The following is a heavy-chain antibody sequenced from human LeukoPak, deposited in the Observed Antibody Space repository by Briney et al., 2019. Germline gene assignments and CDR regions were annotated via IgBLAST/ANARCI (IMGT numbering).Heavy chain of an antibody. J-gene: IGHJ4*02. V-gene: IGHV1-69*13. CDR1: GGTFSSYA. CDR2: IIPIFGTA. D-gene: IGHD6-13*01. Sequence: ASVKVSCKASGGTFSSYAISWVRQAPGQGLEWMGGIIPIFGTANYAQKFQGRVTITADESTSTAYMELSSLRSEDTAVYYCARDAKSGGSSWSTPKYYFDYWDQGTLVTVSS. CDR3: ARDAKSGGSSWSTPKYYFDY.